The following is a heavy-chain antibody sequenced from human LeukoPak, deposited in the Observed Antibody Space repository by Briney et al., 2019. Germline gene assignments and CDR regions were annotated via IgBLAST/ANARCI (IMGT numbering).Heavy chain of an antibody. V-gene: IGHV3-53*01. D-gene: IGHD1/OR15-1a*01. Sequence: GGSLRLSCAASGFTVSSSYMSWVRQAPGKGLEWVSVIYSGGNTYYADSVKGRFTISRDNSKNTLYLQMNSLRAEDTAVYYCAREWEQDWGQGTLVTVSS. CDR2: IYSGGNT. CDR3: AREWEQD. J-gene: IGHJ4*02. CDR1: GFTVSSSY.